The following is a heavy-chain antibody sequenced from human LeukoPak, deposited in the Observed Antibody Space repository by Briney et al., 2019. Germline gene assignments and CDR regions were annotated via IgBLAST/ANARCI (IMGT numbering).Heavy chain of an antibody. Sequence: GGPLRLSCAASGFTFSDYWMAWVRQSPGKGLEWVANIKQDGNERNYVDSVRGRFTISRDNAKSSLFLQMSSLRVDDTAVYYCAIPYYYGSGSWLYWGQGTLVTVSS. V-gene: IGHV3-7*01. J-gene: IGHJ4*02. CDR1: GFTFSDYW. CDR2: IKQDGNER. D-gene: IGHD3-10*01. CDR3: AIPYYYGSGSWLY.